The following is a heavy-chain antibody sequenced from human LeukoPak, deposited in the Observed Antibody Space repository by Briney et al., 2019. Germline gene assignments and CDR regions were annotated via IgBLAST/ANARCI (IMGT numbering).Heavy chain of an antibody. Sequence: SETLSLTCTVSGYSISSGYYWGWIRQPPGKGLEWIGSIYHSGSTYYNPSLKSRVTISEDTAKNQFSLKLSSVTAADTAVYYCARLGVFRELLRGFDYWGQGTLVTVSS. D-gene: IGHD1-26*01. CDR3: ARLGVFRELLRGFDY. CDR2: IYHSGST. CDR1: GYSISSGYY. J-gene: IGHJ4*02. V-gene: IGHV4-38-2*02.